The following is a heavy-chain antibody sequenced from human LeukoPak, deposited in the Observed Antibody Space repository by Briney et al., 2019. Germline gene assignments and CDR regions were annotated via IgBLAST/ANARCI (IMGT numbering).Heavy chain of an antibody. CDR1: GGSFSGYY. D-gene: IGHD6-13*01. CDR2: INHSGST. V-gene: IGHV4-34*01. CDR3: ARDIAAAGPYYFDY. Sequence: SEALSLTCAVYGGSFSGYYWSWIRQPPGKGLEWIGEINHSGSTNYNPSLKSRVTISVDTSKNQFSLKLSSVTAADTAVYYCARDIAAAGPYYFDYWGQGTLVTVSS. J-gene: IGHJ4*02.